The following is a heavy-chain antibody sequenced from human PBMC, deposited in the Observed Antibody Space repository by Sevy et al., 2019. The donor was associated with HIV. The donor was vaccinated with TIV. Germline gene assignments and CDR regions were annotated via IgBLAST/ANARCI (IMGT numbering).Heavy chain of an antibody. CDR2: ISSSSSYT. V-gene: IGHV3-11*06. CDR1: GFTFSDYY. Sequence: GGCLRLSCAASGFTFSDYYMSWIRQAPGKGLEWVSYISSSSSYTNYADSVNGRFTISIDNAKNSLYLQMNSLRAEDTAVYYCAREGSGYYAYWGQGTLVTVSS. J-gene: IGHJ4*02. D-gene: IGHD3-22*01. CDR3: AREGSGYYAY.